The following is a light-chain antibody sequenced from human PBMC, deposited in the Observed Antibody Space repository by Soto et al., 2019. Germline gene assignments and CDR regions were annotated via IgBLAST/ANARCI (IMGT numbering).Light chain of an antibody. Sequence: SYELTQPLSVSVALGQTARITCGGNNIGSKNVHWYQQKPGQAPVLVIYRDYNRPTGIPGRFSGYNSGNTATLTITRAQAGDDADYYCQVWDSSTVVFGGGTKLTVL. J-gene: IGLJ2*01. V-gene: IGLV3-9*01. CDR1: NIGSKN. CDR3: QVWDSSTVV. CDR2: RDY.